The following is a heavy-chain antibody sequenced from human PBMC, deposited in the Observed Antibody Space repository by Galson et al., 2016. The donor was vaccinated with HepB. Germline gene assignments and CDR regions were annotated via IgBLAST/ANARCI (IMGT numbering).Heavy chain of an antibody. CDR2: INAGYGNT. Sequence: SVKVSCKASGYTFTSYAMHWVRQAPGQRLEWMGWINAGYGNTKYSQEFQGRVTITWDTSASTVYMDLSSLRSEDTAVYYCAGGFPSATIDYWGQGTLVTVSS. V-gene: IGHV1-3*01. D-gene: IGHD2-2*01. CDR3: AGGFPSATIDY. CDR1: GYTFTSYA. J-gene: IGHJ4*02.